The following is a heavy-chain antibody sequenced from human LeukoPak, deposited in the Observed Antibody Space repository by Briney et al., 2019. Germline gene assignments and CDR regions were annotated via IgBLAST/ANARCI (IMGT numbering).Heavy chain of an antibody. Sequence: GGSLRLSCAASGFTFSSYSMNWVRQAPGKGLEWVSSISSSSSYIYYADSVKGRFTISRDNAKNSLYMQMNSLRAEDTAVYYCARDKEVVITTASDNWGQGTLVTVSS. CDR3: ARDKEVVITTASDN. D-gene: IGHD3-22*01. V-gene: IGHV3-21*01. J-gene: IGHJ4*02. CDR1: GFTFSSYS. CDR2: ISSSSSYI.